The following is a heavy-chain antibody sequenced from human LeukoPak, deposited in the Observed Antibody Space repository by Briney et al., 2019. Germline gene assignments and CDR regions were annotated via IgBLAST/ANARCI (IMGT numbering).Heavy chain of an antibody. V-gene: IGHV3-30*03. CDR1: GFTFSSYG. CDR3: AGFYDSSGYRPDAFDI. CDR2: ISYDGINK. D-gene: IGHD3-22*01. Sequence: GGSLRLSCAASGFTFSSYGMHWVRQAPGKGLEWVAVISYDGINKYYADSVKGRFTISRDNSKNTLYLQMNSLRAEDTAVYYCAGFYDSSGYRPDAFDIWGQGTMVTVSS. J-gene: IGHJ3*02.